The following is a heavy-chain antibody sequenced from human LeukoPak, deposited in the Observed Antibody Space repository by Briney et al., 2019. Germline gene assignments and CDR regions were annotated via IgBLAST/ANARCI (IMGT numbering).Heavy chain of an antibody. CDR3: ARALAAAGQNWFDH. CDR1: GDSVSSNSAA. J-gene: IGHJ5*02. CDR2: TYYRSKWYN. D-gene: IGHD6-13*01. V-gene: IGHV6-1*01. Sequence: SQTLSPTCAISGDSVSSNSAAWNWIRQSPSRGLEWLGRTYYRSKWYNDYAVSVKSRITINPDTSKNQLSLQLNSVTPEDTAVYYCARALAAAGQNWFDHWGQGTLVTVSS.